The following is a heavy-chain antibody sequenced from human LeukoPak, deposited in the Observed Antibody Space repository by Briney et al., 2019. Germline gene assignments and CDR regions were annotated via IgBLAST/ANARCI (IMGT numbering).Heavy chain of an antibody. CDR3: ASQSGNDILTGYYDYYYYYYMDV. CDR1: GYTFTSYY. Sequence: ASVKVSCKASGYTFTSYYMHWVRQATGQGLEWMGWMNPNSGNTGYAQKFQGRVTITRNTFISTAYMELSRLRSDDTAVYYCASQSGNDILTGYYDYYYYYYMDVWGKGTTVTVSS. J-gene: IGHJ6*03. CDR2: MNPNSGNT. D-gene: IGHD3-9*01. V-gene: IGHV1-8*03.